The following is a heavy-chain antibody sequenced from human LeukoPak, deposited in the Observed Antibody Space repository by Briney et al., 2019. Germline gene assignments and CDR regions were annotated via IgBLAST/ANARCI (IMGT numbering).Heavy chain of an antibody. CDR2: INNDGSTT. CDR1: GFTFSSYW. Sequence: SLRLACAASGFTFSSYWMHWVRQAPGKGLVWVSRINNDGSTTIYADSVKGRFTISRDNAKNTLYLQMDSLRDEDAAVYYCARSDGWYHAIDYWGQGALVTVSS. J-gene: IGHJ4*02. CDR3: ARSDGWYHAIDY. D-gene: IGHD6-19*01. V-gene: IGHV3-74*01.